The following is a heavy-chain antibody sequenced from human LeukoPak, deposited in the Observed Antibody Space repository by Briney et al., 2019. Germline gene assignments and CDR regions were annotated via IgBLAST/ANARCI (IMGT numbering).Heavy chain of an antibody. J-gene: IGHJ5*02. V-gene: IGHV5-51*01. D-gene: IGHD3-10*01. CDR3: ARHGEFGELNWFDP. CDR1: GYTLTTYW. Sequence: GESLKIYCKGSGYTLTTYWLGWERQMPGKGLEWMGIIYPGDSDTRYSPSFQGQVTISVDESINTAYLQWSSLKASDTAIYYCARHGEFGELNWFDPWGQGTLVTVSS. CDR2: IYPGDSDT.